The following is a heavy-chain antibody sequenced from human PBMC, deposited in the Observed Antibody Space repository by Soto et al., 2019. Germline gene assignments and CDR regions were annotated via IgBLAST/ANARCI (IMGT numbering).Heavy chain of an antibody. V-gene: IGHV3-33*01. CDR3: ARECGGQQPGSGCFDY. D-gene: IGHD6-19*01. CDR2: LWDDGSNK. Sequence: GGSLRLSCEASGFTFSSYGMHWVRQAPGKGLEWVAVLWDDGSNKYYADSVKGRFTISRDNSKKTLYLQMNSLRAEDMAVYSFARECGGQQPGSGCFDYWGQGTLVTVSS. CDR1: GFTFSSYG. J-gene: IGHJ4*02.